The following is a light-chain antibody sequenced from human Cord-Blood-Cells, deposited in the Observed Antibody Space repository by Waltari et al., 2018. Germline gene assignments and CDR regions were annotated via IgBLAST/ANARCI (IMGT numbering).Light chain of an antibody. J-gene: IGKJ2*01. CDR2: WAS. CDR3: QQYYSTPYT. CDR1: QSVLYSSNNKNY. V-gene: IGKV4-1*01. Sequence: DIVMTQSPDSLAVSLGERATINCKSSQSVLYSSNNKNYLAWYQQKPGQPPKLLIYWASTRESGVPDRFSCSGSGTDFTLTISGLQAEDVAVYYCQQYYSTPYTFGQVTKLEIE.